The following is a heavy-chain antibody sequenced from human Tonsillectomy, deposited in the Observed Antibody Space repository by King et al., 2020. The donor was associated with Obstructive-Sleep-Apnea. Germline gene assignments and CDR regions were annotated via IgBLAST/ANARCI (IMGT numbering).Heavy chain of an antibody. CDR2: IYYSGST. V-gene: IGHV4-39*01. D-gene: IGHD3-3*01. CDR1: GGSISSSDYY. Sequence: QLQESGPGLVKPSETLSLTCTVSGGSISSSDYYWGWIRQPPGKGLEWIASIYYSGSTYYSPSLKSRVTISVDTSKNQFSLKLSSVTAADTAIYYCARHDDGDYDFGWYFDYWGQGTLVTVSS. CDR3: ARHDDGDYDFGWYFDY. J-gene: IGHJ4*02.